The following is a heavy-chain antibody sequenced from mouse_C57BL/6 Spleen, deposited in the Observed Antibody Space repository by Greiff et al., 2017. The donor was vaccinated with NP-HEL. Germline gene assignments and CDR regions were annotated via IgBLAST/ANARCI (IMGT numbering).Heavy chain of an antibody. Sequence: VQLQQSGAELVKPGASVKMSCKASGYTFTSYWITWVKQRPGQGLEWIGDIYPGSGSTNYNEKFKSKATLTVDTSSSTAYMQLSSLTSEDSAVYYCARITTVVARDWYFDVWGTGTTVTVSS. CDR3: ARITTVVARDWYFDV. V-gene: IGHV1-55*01. CDR2: IYPGSGST. J-gene: IGHJ1*03. D-gene: IGHD1-1*01. CDR1: GYTFTSYW.